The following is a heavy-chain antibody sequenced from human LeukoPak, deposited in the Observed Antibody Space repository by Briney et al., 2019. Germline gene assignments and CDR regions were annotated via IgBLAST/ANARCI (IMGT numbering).Heavy chain of an antibody. V-gene: IGHV3-30*02. Sequence: GGSLRLSCAASGFTFSSYGMHWVRQAPGKGLEWVAFIRYDGSNKYYADSVKGRFTISRDNSKNTLYLQMNSLRAEDTAVYYCAKTSRDSSAWYGTLGYWGQGTLVTVSS. D-gene: IGHD6-19*01. CDR1: GFTFSSYG. CDR3: AKTSRDSSAWYGTLGY. CDR2: IRYDGSNK. J-gene: IGHJ4*02.